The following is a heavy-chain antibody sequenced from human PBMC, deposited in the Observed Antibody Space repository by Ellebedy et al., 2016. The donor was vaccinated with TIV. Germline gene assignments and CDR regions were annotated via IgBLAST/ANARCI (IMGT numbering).Heavy chain of an antibody. CDR3: ARGVYYDSSGYYY. V-gene: IGHV3-21*01. CDR2: ISSSSSYI. CDR1: GFTFSSYS. Sequence: GGSLRLXXAASGFTFSSYSMNWVRHAPGKGLEWVSSISSSSSYIYYADSVKGRFTISRDNAKNSLYLQMNSLRAEDTAVYYCARGVYYDSSGYYYWGQGTLVTVSS. J-gene: IGHJ4*02. D-gene: IGHD3-22*01.